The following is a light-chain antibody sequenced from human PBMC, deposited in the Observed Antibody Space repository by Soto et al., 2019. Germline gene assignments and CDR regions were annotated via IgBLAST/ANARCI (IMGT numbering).Light chain of an antibody. CDR2: GAS. J-gene: IGKJ3*01. V-gene: IGKV3-20*01. CDR3: QQYGSSPLT. Sequence: EIVLTQSPGTLSLSPGERATLSCRASQSVSSSYLAWYQQKPGQAPRLLIYGASSRATGIPDRFSGSGSGTDFTLTISRLEPEDFEVYYCQQYGSSPLTFGPGTKVHIK. CDR1: QSVSSSY.